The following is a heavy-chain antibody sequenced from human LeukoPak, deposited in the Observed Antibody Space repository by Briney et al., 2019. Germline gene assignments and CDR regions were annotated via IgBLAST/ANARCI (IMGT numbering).Heavy chain of an antibody. Sequence: GGSLRLSCAASGFTFSSYWMSWVREAPGKGLEWVANIKQDESEKYYVDSLKGRFTISRDNAKNSLYLQMNSLRAEDTAVYYCARDKIEGPTKLDYWGQGILVTVSS. CDR1: GFTFSSYW. J-gene: IGHJ4*02. D-gene: IGHD1-1*01. V-gene: IGHV3-7*01. CDR3: ARDKIEGPTKLDY. CDR2: IKQDESEK.